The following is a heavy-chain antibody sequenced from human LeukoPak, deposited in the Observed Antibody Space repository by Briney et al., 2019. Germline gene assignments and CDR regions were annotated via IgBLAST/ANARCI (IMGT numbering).Heavy chain of an antibody. D-gene: IGHD2-2*01. CDR3: ARRDCSSTSCSRGYYYGMDV. V-gene: IGHV4-34*01. CDR1: GGSFSGYY. CDR2: INHSGST. J-gene: IGHJ6*02. Sequence: SETLSLTCAVYGGSFSGYYWSWIRQPPGKGLEWIGEINHSGSTNYNPSLKSRVTISVDTSKNQFSLKLSSVTAADTAVYYCARRDCSSTSCSRGYYYGMDVWGQGTTVTVSS.